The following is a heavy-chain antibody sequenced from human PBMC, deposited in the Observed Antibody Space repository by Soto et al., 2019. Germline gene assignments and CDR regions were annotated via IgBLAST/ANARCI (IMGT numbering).Heavy chain of an antibody. CDR3: ARDLFYDYVWGSYRLELDY. CDR2: ISAYNGNT. CDR1: GYTFTSYG. V-gene: IGHV1-18*01. D-gene: IGHD3-16*02. J-gene: IGHJ4*02. Sequence: GASVKVSCKASGYTFTSYGISWVRQAPGQGLEWMGWISAYNGNTNYAQKLQGRVTMTTDTSTSTAYMELSSLRSDDTAVYYCARDLFYDYVWGSYRLELDYWGQGTLVTVSS.